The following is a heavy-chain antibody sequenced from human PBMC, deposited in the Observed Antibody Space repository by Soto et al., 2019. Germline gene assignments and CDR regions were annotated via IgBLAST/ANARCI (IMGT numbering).Heavy chain of an antibody. CDR3: ASHTSPDY. CDR1: GLTSSSYG. V-gene: IGHV3-30*03. Sequence: GGSLRLSCAASGLTSSSYGMHWVRQAPGKELEWVAVISNDGSNKYYGDSVKGRFTISRDNSKNTLYLQMNSLRAEDTAVYYCASHTSPDYWGQGT. J-gene: IGHJ4*02. CDR2: ISNDGSNK. D-gene: IGHD2-2*01.